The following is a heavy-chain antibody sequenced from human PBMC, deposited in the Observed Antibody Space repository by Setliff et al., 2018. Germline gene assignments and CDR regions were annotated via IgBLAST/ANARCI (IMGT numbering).Heavy chain of an antibody. CDR1: GDSISSSTYH. CDR2: IYYNGNT. D-gene: IGHD3-16*01. V-gene: IGHV4-39*07. CDR3: ARGRVVQGYYEFDY. J-gene: IGHJ4*02. Sequence: SETLSLTCTVSGDSISSSTYHWGWIRQSPGKGLEWIGNIYYNGNTNKNPSLKSRVTISVDTSREQFSLRLRDVTAADTAMYYCARGRVVQGYYEFDYWGQGMLVTVSS.